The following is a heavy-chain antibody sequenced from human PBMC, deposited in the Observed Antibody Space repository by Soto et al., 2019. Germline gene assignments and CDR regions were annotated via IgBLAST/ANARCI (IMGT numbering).Heavy chain of an antibody. V-gene: IGHV4-39*01. CDR1: GGPISRSSYY. CDR2: IYYSGST. J-gene: IGHJ4*02. D-gene: IGHD6-6*01. CDR3: ASLIAARPKVDY. Sequence: NPSETLSITCTVSGGPISRSSYYWGWIRQPPGKGLEWIGSIYYSGSTYYNPSLKSRVTISVDTSKNQLSLKLSSVTAADTAVYYCASLIAARPKVDYWGQGTLVTVS.